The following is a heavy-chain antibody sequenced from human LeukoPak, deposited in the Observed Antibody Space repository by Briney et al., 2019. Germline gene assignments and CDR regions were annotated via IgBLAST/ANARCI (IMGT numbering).Heavy chain of an antibody. V-gene: IGHV1-18*01. J-gene: IGHJ6*03. D-gene: IGHD2-2*01. CDR1: GYTFTSYG. Sequence: ASVKVSCKASGYTFTSYGISWVRQAPGQGLEWMGWISAYNGNTNYAQKLQGRVTMTTDTSTSTAYMELRSLRSDDTAVYYCARDQAGYCSSTSCYGYYYMDVWGKGTTVTVSS. CDR2: ISAYNGNT. CDR3: ARDQAGYCSSTSCYGYYYMDV.